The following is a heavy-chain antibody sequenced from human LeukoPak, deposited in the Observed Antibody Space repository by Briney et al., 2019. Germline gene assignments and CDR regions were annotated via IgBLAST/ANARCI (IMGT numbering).Heavy chain of an antibody. CDR2: IGSSGDIT. D-gene: IGHD4-17*01. CDR1: GFTFSSYA. CDR3: AKDVDNGDYVVY. J-gene: IGHJ4*02. Sequence: GGSLILSCAASGFTFSSYAMSWVRQAPGMGLEWVSSIGSSGDITYYADSVKGRFTISRDNSKNTLYLQMNSLRAEDTAVYYCAKDVDNGDYVVYWGQGTLVTVSS. V-gene: IGHV3-23*01.